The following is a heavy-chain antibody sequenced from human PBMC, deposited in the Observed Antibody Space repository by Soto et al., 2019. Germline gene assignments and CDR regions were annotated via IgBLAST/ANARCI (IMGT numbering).Heavy chain of an antibody. CDR3: AKGRYDFWSQYYFEA. Sequence: HPGGSLRLSWVVTGLNVDDFAIHWVRQAAGKGLERVSGITCNSRVFDYADSVKGRFTMSRDNARNSLYLQKDSLRDEDTALYYCAKGRYDFWSQYYFEAWGQGTLGTVS. D-gene: IGHD3-3*01. CDR2: ITCNSRVF. J-gene: IGHJ4*02. CDR1: GLNVDDFA. V-gene: IGHV3-9*01.